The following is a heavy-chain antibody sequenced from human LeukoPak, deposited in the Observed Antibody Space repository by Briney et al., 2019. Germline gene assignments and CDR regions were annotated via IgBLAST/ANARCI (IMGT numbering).Heavy chain of an antibody. Sequence: SETLSLTCTVSGGSISSSIYFWGWIRQPPGKGLEWIGSIHYSGSTYHDPSLKSRVTVSLDTSKNQFSLKLSSVTVTDTAVYYCARQLYSSGSYYAPMDVWGKGTTVTISS. V-gene: IGHV4-39*01. CDR1: GGSISSSIYF. D-gene: IGHD3-10*01. CDR2: IHYSGST. J-gene: IGHJ6*03. CDR3: ARQLYSSGSYYAPMDV.